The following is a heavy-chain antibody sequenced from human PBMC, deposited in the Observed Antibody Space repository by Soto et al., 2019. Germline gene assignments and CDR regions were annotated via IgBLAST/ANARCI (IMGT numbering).Heavy chain of an antibody. CDR3: ARVVPGAEAWFGP. D-gene: IGHD2-2*01. Sequence: QVQLVQSGGEVKRPGASVKVSCKTSGDTFSNYGITWVRQAPGQPLEWMGWISPYSGCTNYAQKFKGRVSMTTDTSTTKAYMELRSLRSDDTAVYYCARVVPGAEAWFGPWGQGTLVTVSS. J-gene: IGHJ5*02. CDR1: GDTFSNYG. CDR2: ISPYSGCT. V-gene: IGHV1-18*01.